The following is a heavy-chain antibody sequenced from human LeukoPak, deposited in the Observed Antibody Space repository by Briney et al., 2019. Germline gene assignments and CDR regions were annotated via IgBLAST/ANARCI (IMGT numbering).Heavy chain of an antibody. CDR2: IIPILGIA. D-gene: IGHD6-13*01. V-gene: IGHV1-69*04. CDR1: GGTFSSYA. CDR3: AREVYSSSWYKSNYYYGMDV. Sequence: ASVKVSCKASGGTFSSYAISWVRQAPGQGLEWMGRIIPILGIANYAQKFQGRVTMTTDTSTSTAYMELRSLRSDDTAVYYCAREVYSSSWYKSNYYYGMDVWGQGTTVTVSS. J-gene: IGHJ6*02.